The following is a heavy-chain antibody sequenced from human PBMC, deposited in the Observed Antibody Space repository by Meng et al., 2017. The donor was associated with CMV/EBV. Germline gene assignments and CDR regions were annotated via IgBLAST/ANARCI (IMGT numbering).Heavy chain of an antibody. CDR1: SYC. D-gene: IGHD2-2*01. CDR2: INPSGGST. CDR3: ARGDCSSTSCPSYYYYGMDV. Sequence: SYCMHWVRPASGQGLEWMGIINPSGGSTSYAQKFQGRVTMTRDTSTSTVYMELSSLRSEDTAVYYCARGDCSSTSCPSYYYYGMDVWGQGTTVTVSS. V-gene: IGHV1-46*01. J-gene: IGHJ6*02.